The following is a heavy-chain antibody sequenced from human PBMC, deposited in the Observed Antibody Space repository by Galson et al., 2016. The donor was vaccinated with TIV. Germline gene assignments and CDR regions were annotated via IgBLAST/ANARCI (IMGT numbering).Heavy chain of an antibody. CDR3: SRGNWNYGMGGAMDV. D-gene: IGHD1-7*01. CDR1: GDSVYGNTAA. J-gene: IGHJ6*02. Sequence: CAISGDSVYGNTAAWNWVRQSPSRGLEWLGRTYYTSKWNTDYAVSVKGRIIIRPDTSMNQVSLQLSSVIPDDTAVYYCSRGNWNYGMGGAMDVWGRGTTGTVSS. V-gene: IGHV6-1*01. CDR2: TYYTSKWNT.